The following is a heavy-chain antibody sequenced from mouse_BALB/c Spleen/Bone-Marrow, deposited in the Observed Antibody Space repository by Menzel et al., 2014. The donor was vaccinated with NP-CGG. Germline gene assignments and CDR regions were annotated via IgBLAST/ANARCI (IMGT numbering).Heavy chain of an antibody. D-gene: IGHD4-1*01. J-gene: IGHJ4*01. CDR3: ARWEYYAMDY. Sequence: HWVKQRPEPGLEWIGRIDPANGNTKYDPKFQGKATITADTSSNTAYLQLSSLTSEDTAVYYCARWEYYAMDYWGQGTSVTVSS. CDR2: IDPANGNT. V-gene: IGHV14-3*02.